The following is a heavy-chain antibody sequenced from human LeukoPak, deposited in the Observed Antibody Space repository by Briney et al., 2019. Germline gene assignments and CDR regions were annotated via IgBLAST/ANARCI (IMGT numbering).Heavy chain of an antibody. J-gene: IGHJ5*02. Sequence: SVKVSCKASGFTFTSSAMQWVRQARGQRLEWIGWIAVGSGNTNYAQKFQERVTITRDMSTSTAYMELSSLRSEDTAVYYCARCRLRAYDGSGSPGLWFDPWGQGTLVTVSS. CDR2: IAVGSGNT. CDR3: ARCRLRAYDGSGSPGLWFDP. CDR1: GFTFTSSA. D-gene: IGHD3-10*01. V-gene: IGHV1-58*02.